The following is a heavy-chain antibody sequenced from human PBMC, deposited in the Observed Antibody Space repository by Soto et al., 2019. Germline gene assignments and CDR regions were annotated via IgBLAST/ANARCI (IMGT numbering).Heavy chain of an antibody. D-gene: IGHD5-18*01. CDR1: GGSFSGYY. CDR3: ARQQRWLRRDLDY. Sequence: SETLSLTCAVYGGSFSGYYWSWIRQPPGKGMEWVGEIIHSGSHNYNPPLKSRVTISVDTSKNQSSLKLSSVTAADTAVYYCARQQRWLRRDLDYWGQGTLVTVSS. V-gene: IGHV4-34*12. J-gene: IGHJ4*02. CDR2: IIHSGSH.